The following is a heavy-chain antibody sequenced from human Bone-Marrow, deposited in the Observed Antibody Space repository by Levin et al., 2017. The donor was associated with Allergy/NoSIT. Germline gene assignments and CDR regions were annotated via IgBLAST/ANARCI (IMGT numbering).Heavy chain of an antibody. V-gene: IGHV3-30*18. CDR3: AKDVVFGTSSWSLDF. CDR1: GFSFRSFG. J-gene: IGHJ4*02. D-gene: IGHD6-13*01. Sequence: GGSLRLSCAASGFSFRSFGMHWVRQAPGKGLEWVAVISYDGSDKYYADSVKGRFTISRDNTKNTLYLQMNSLRSEDAAVYYCAKDVVFGTSSWSLDFWGQGTLVTVSS. CDR2: ISYDGSDK.